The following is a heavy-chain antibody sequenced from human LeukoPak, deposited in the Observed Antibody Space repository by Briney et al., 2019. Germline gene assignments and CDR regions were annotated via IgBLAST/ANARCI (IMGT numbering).Heavy chain of an antibody. CDR3: ARREVTRGIDY. CDR1: GFTFSSYS. Sequence: GGSLRLSCAASGFTFSSYSMNWVRQAPGKGLEWVSSISSSSSYIYYADSVKGRFTISRDNAKNSLYLQMNSLRAEDTAVYYCARREVTRGIDYWGQGTLVTVSS. D-gene: IGHD3-16*01. J-gene: IGHJ4*02. V-gene: IGHV3-21*01. CDR2: ISSSSSYI.